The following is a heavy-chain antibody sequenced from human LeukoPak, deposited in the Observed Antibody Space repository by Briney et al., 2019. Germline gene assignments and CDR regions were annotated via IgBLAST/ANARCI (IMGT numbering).Heavy chain of an antibody. J-gene: IGHJ4*02. D-gene: IGHD2-15*01. CDR1: GFTFDDYA. V-gene: IGHV3-9*01. CDR2: INWNSDSI. Sequence: GGSLRLSCAASGFTFDDYAMHWVRQVPGKGLEWVSGINWNSDSIGYADSVKGRFTTSRDNAKNSLYLQMNSLRAEDTAVYYCARSDYCDYWGQGTLVTVSS. CDR3: ARSDYCDY.